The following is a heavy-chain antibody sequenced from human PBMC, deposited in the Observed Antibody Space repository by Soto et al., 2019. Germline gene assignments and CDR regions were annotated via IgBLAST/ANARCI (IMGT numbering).Heavy chain of an antibody. D-gene: IGHD5-12*01. CDR3: AKETSAYEIDY. CDR1: GFIFSGYA. V-gene: IGHV3-30-3*01. J-gene: IGHJ4*02. Sequence: QVQLVESGGGVVQPGRSLRLSCAASGFIFSGYAMHWVRQAPGKGLEWVAVISYDGNTKYYADSVQGRFTVSRDNSNNTLYVQMHNLSAEDTAMYYCAKETSAYEIDYWGQGTLVTVSS. CDR2: ISYDGNTK.